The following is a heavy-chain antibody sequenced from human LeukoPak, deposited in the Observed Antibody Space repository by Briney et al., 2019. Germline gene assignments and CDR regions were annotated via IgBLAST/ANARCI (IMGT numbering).Heavy chain of an antibody. CDR2: ISSSGSTI. CDR3: ARDGTGEPGPFLDY. CDR1: GFTFSSYE. Sequence: PGGSLRLSCAASGFTFSSYEMNWVRQAPGKGLEWVSYISSSGSTIYYADSVKGRFTISRDNAKNSLYLQMNSLRAEDTAVYYCARDGTGEPGPFLDYWGQGTLVTVSS. D-gene: IGHD1-1*01. J-gene: IGHJ4*02. V-gene: IGHV3-48*03.